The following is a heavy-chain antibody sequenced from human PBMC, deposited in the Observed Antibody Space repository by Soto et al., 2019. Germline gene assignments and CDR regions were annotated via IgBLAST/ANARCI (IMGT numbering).Heavy chain of an antibody. Sequence: GASVKVSCKASGYTFTSYDINWVRQATGQGLEWMGWMNPNSGNTGYAQKFQGRVTMTRNTSISTAYMELSSLRSEDTAVYYCARVMYSSGWGSYYYGMDVWGQGTTVTVYS. CDR1: GYTFTSYD. J-gene: IGHJ6*02. CDR2: MNPNSGNT. D-gene: IGHD6-19*01. V-gene: IGHV1-8*01. CDR3: ARVMYSSGWGSYYYGMDV.